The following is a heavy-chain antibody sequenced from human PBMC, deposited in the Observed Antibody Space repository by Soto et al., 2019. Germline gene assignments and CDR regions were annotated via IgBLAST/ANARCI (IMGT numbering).Heavy chain of an antibody. J-gene: IGHJ3*02. V-gene: IGHV4-59*08. D-gene: IGHD1-26*01. CDR2: IYYSGST. CDR3: ARRWGYAFYI. CDR1: GGSVSRYY. Sequence: QVQLQESGPGLVKPSETLSLTCTVSGGSVSRYYWSWIRQPPGQGLEWIGYIYYSGSTNYNPSLKSRVTISVDTSKNQFSLKLSSVTAADTALYYCARRWGYAFYILGQGTMVTVSS.